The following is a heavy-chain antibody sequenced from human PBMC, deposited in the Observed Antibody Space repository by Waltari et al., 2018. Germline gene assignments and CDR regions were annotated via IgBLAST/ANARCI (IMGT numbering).Heavy chain of an antibody. CDR1: GYTLTELS. V-gene: IGHV1-24*01. CDR2: FDPEDGET. CDR3: ATDIVVVPAALNTAFDI. J-gene: IGHJ3*02. Sequence: QVQLVQSGAEVKKPGASVKVSCKVSGYTLTELSMHWVRQAPGKGLEWMGGFDPEDGETIYAPQFQGRVTMTEDTSTDTAYMDLSSLRSEDTSVYYCATDIVVVPAALNTAFDIWGQGTMVTVSS. D-gene: IGHD2-2*01.